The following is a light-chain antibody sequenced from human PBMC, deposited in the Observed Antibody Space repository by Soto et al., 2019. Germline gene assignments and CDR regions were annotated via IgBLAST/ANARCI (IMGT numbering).Light chain of an antibody. Sequence: QSALTQPASVSGSPGQSITISCTGTSSDMGAYNYVSWYQQHPGKAPKLMIYDVNIRPSGVSNRFSGSKSGNTASLTISGLQAEDEADYYCTSGTTSTTMIFGGGTKLTVL. CDR2: DVN. V-gene: IGLV2-14*03. J-gene: IGLJ2*01. CDR1: SSDMGAYNY. CDR3: TSGTTSTTMI.